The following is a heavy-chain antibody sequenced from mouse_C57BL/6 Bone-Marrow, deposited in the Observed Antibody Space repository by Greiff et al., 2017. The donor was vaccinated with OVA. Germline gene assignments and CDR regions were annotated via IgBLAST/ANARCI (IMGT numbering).Heavy chain of an antibody. CDR3: ARSYYGSSYFAY. Sequence: QVQLKQPGAELVRPGSSVKLSCKASGYTFTSYWMDWVKQRPGQGLEWIGNIYPSDSETHYNQKFKDKATLTVDKSSSTAYMQLSSLTSEDSAVYYCARSYYGSSYFAYWGQGTLVTVSA. CDR2: IYPSDSET. V-gene: IGHV1-61*01. J-gene: IGHJ3*01. CDR1: GYTFTSYW. D-gene: IGHD1-1*01.